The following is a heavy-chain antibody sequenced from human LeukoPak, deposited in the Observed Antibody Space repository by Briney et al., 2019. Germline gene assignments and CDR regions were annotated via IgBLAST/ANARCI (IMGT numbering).Heavy chain of an antibody. V-gene: IGHV4-59*08. D-gene: IGHD3-22*01. CDR1: GGSISSYY. Sequence: SETLSLTCTVSGGSISSYYWSWIRQPPGKGLEWIGYIYYSGSTNYNPSLKSRVTISVDTSKNQFSLKLSSVTAADTVVYYCARHEYYDSSGYYDYWGQGTLVTVSS. J-gene: IGHJ4*02. CDR3: ARHEYYDSSGYYDY. CDR2: IYYSGST.